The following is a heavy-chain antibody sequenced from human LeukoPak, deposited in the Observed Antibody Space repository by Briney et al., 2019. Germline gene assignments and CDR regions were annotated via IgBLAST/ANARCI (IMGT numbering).Heavy chain of an antibody. CDR1: GYSISSGYY. J-gene: IGHJ4*02. D-gene: IGHD6-19*01. Sequence: SETLSLTCTVSGYSISSGYYWGWIRQPPGKGLEWIGSIYHSGSTYYNPSLKSRVTISVDTSKNQFSLKLSSVTAADTAVYYCARPYSSGWYYFDYWGQGTLVTASS. CDR2: IYHSGST. V-gene: IGHV4-38-2*02. CDR3: ARPYSSGWYYFDY.